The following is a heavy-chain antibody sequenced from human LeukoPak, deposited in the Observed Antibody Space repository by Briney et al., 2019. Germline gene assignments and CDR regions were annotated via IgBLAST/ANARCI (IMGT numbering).Heavy chain of an antibody. D-gene: IGHD4-23*01. V-gene: IGHV3-23*01. CDR1: GFTFSSYA. CDR2: ISGSGGST. Sequence: GGSLRLSCAASGFTFSSYAMSWVRQAPGKGLEWVSAISGSGGSTYYADSVKGRFTISRDNSKNSLYLQMNSLRAEDAAVYYCARDSRSGGFELRWGQGTLVTVSS. CDR3: ARDSRSGGFELR. J-gene: IGHJ4*02.